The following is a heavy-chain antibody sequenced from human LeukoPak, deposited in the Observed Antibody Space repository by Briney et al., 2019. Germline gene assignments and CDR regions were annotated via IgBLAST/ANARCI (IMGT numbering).Heavy chain of an antibody. J-gene: IGHJ6*03. CDR1: GGSISSYY. D-gene: IGHD6-13*01. CDR2: IYTSGST. Sequence: SETLSLTCTVSGGSISSYYWSWIRQPAGKGLEWIGRIYTSGSTNYNPSLKSRVTMSVDTSKNQFSLKLSSVTAADTAVYYCARDEQQLADYYYYYYMDVWGKGTTVTVSS. V-gene: IGHV4-4*07. CDR3: ARDEQQLADYYYYYYMDV.